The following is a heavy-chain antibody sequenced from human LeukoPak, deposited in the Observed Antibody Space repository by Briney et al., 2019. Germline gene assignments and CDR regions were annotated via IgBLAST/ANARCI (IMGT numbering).Heavy chain of an antibody. CDR2: ISGSGGST. D-gene: IGHD3-22*01. CDR3: AKDGLYYYDSSGYHDY. V-gene: IGHV3-23*01. Sequence: GGSLGLSCAASGFTFSSYAMSWVRQAPGKGLEWVSAISGSGGSTYYADSVKGRFTISRDNSKNTLYLQMNSLRAEDTAVYYCAKDGLYYYDSSGYHDYWGQGTLVTVSS. J-gene: IGHJ4*02. CDR1: GFTFSSYA.